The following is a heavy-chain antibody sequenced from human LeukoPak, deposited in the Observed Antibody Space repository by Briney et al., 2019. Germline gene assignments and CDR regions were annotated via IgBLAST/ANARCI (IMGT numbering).Heavy chain of an antibody. CDR3: AKDGGGFSRFDY. Sequence: GGSLRLSCAASGFTFSRGWMSWVRQAPGKGLEWVANIKQDGSEKYYVDSVKGRFTISRDNAKNSLYLQMNSLRAEDTAVYYCAKDGGGFSRFDYWGQGTLVTVSS. CDR2: IKQDGSEK. V-gene: IGHV3-7*01. CDR1: GFTFSRGW. J-gene: IGHJ4*02. D-gene: IGHD2-15*01.